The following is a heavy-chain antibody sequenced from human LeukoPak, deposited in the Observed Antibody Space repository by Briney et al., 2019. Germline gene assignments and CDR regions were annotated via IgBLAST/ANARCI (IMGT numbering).Heavy chain of an antibody. J-gene: IGHJ4*02. Sequence: PSETLSLTCTVSGGSIRSYYWSWIRQPPGKGLEWIGSIYYSGSTNYNPSLKSRVTISVDTSKNQFSLKLSSVTAADTAVHYCARVYASGSYQHFDYWGQGTLVTVSS. CDR3: ARVYASGSYQHFDY. CDR2: IYYSGST. D-gene: IGHD3-10*01. CDR1: GGSIRSYY. V-gene: IGHV4-59*01.